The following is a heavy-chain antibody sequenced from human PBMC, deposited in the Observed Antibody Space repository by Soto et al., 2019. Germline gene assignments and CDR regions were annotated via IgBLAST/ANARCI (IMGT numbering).Heavy chain of an antibody. V-gene: IGHV3-23*01. Sequence: GGSLRLSCAASGFTFSSYAMGWVRQAPGKGLEWVSGISGRGGNSYFADSVKGRFTISRDNSKNTLHLQMNSLRAEDTAVYYCAKGIRQVATMVEFDSWGQGTLVTV. D-gene: IGHD3-10*01. CDR2: ISGRGGNS. CDR1: GFTFSSYA. J-gene: IGHJ4*02. CDR3: AKGIRQVATMVEFDS.